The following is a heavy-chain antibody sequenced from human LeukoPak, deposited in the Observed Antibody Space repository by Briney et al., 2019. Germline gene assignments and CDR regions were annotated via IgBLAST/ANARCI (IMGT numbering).Heavy chain of an antibody. V-gene: IGHV4-4*09. CDR3: ARLGSYHDF. J-gene: IGHJ4*02. CDR1: GGSISSYY. Sequence: SETLSLTCTVSGGSISSYYWSWIRQPPGKGLEWIGYIHTSGGSSPYPSLKSRLTMSIETSRNQFSLKLTSVTAADTAVYFCARLGSYHDFWGQGALVTVSS. CDR2: IHTSGGS. D-gene: IGHD1-26*01.